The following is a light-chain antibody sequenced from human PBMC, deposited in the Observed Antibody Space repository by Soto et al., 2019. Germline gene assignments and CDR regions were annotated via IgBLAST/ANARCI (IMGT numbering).Light chain of an antibody. V-gene: IGLV1-51*01. CDR2: DNN. CDR1: SSNIGNNY. Sequence: QSALTQSPSVSAAPGQKVTISCSGSSSNIGNNYVSWYQQLPGTAPKLLIYDNNKRPSGIPDLFSGSKSGTSGTLDITGLQTGDEADYYCATWDGSLPGEVFGGGTKLTVL. CDR3: ATWDGSLPGEV. J-gene: IGLJ2*01.